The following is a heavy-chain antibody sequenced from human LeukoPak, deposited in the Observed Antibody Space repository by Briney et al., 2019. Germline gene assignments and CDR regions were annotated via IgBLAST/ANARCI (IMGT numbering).Heavy chain of an antibody. Sequence: SETLSLTCTVSGYSISSGYYWGWIRQPPGKGLEWIGSIYHSGSTYYNPSLKSRVTMSVDTSKNQFSLKLSSVTAADTAVYYCAREHLITMVRGDYYYYYMDVWGKGTTVTISS. V-gene: IGHV4-38-2*02. CDR3: AREHLITMVRGDYYYYYMDV. D-gene: IGHD3-10*01. J-gene: IGHJ6*03. CDR1: GYSISSGYY. CDR2: IYHSGST.